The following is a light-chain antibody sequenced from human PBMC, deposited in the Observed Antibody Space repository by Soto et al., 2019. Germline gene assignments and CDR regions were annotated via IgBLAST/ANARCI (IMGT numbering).Light chain of an antibody. V-gene: IGLV2-8*01. J-gene: IGLJ2*01. Sequence: QSVLTQPPSASGSPGQSVTISCTGTSSDVGGYNYVSWYQQHPGKAPKLMIYEVNKRPSGVPARFSGSKSGNTASLTVSGLQAEDEADYYCSSYGGSNNLVFGGGTKLTVL. CDR2: EVN. CDR3: SSYGGSNNLV. CDR1: SSDVGGYNY.